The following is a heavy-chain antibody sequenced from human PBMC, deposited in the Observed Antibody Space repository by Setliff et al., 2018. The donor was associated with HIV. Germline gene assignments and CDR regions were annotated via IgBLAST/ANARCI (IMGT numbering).Heavy chain of an antibody. V-gene: IGHV3-23*01. D-gene: IGHD6-13*01. CDR1: GFTFSNYA. CDR2: ISGSAGTT. Sequence: PGGSLRLSCAASGFTFSNYAMSWVRQAPGKGLEWVSGISGSAGTTYYADSVKGRFTISRDNSKNTLYLQMNSLRAEDTAVYYCTRRAGYTSSWYREDYYYMDVWGKGTTVTVSS. CDR3: TRRAGYTSSWYREDYYYMDV. J-gene: IGHJ6*03.